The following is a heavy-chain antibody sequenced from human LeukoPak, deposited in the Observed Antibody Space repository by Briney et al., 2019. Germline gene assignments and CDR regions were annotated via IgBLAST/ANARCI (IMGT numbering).Heavy chain of an antibody. CDR2: ISYAGTKE. V-gene: IGHV3-30*03. Sequence: PGGSLRLSCAASGFTFSSYSMNWVRQAPGKGLEWVAHISYAGTKEYYADSVKGRSSISRDNSQDTVYLQLSSLTTEDTARYYCVRDVAFWGQGTLIIVSS. CDR3: VRDVAF. J-gene: IGHJ4*02. CDR1: GFTFSSYS.